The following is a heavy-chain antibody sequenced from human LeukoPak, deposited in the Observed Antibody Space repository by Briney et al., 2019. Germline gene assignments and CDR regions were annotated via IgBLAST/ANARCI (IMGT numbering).Heavy chain of an antibody. CDR2: INAGNGNT. CDR3: ARDQLWHGSESYYPQGGYFDY. CDR1: GYTFTSYV. J-gene: IGHJ4*02. D-gene: IGHD3-10*01. V-gene: IGHV1-3*01. Sequence: ASVKVSCKASGYTFTSYVMHWVRQAPGQRLEWMGWINAGNGNTKYSQKFQGRVTITRDTSASTAYMELSSLRSEDTAVYYCARDQLWHGSESYYPQGGYFDYWGQGTLVTVSS.